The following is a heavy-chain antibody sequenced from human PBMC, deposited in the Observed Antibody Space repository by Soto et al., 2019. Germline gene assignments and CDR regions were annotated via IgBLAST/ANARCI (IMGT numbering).Heavy chain of an antibody. CDR1: GFTFNNFA. D-gene: IGHD3-3*01. V-gene: IGHV3-23*01. Sequence: EVQLLESGGGLVQPGGSLRLSCAASGFTFNNFAMSWVRQAPGKGLEWVSSISDGGGSTYYGDSVKGRFTISRDNSKNTLYLQMNSLRAEDTAVYYCAICPGEKCARNTIFGVVGEGFDYWGQGTLVTVSS. CDR2: ISDGGGST. J-gene: IGHJ4*02. CDR3: AICPGEKCARNTIFGVVGEGFDY.